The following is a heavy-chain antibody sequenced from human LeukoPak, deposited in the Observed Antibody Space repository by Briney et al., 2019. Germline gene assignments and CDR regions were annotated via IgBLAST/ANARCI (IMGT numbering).Heavy chain of an antibody. D-gene: IGHD6-13*01. CDR2: IYYSGST. CDR1: GGSISSSSYY. V-gene: IGHV4-39*01. J-gene: IGHJ6*03. CDR3: ARAGVSSSLPLYYYYYYMDV. Sequence: NPSETLSLTCTVSGGSISSSSYYWGWIRQPPGKGLEWIGSIYYSGSTYYNPSLKSRVTISVDTSKNQFSLKLSSVTAADTAVYYCARAGVSSSLPLYYYYYYMDVWGKGTTVTVSS.